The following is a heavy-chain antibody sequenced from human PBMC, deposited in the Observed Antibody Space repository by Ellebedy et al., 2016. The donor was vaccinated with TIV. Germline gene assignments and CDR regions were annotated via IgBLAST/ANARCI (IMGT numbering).Heavy chain of an antibody. Sequence: SETLSLTXTVSGGSVSSGSYYWNWIRQPPGKGLEWIGYIYYSGSTNYNPSLKSRVTISGDTSKNQFSLKLSSVTAADTAVYYCARAIGAFDIWGQGTMVTVSS. V-gene: IGHV4-61*01. CDR1: GGSVSSGSYY. CDR2: IYYSGST. J-gene: IGHJ3*02. CDR3: ARAIGAFDI. D-gene: IGHD2-15*01.